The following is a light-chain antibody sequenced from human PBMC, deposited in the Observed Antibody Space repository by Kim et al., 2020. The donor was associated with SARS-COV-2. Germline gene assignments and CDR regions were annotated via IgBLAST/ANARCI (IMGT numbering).Light chain of an antibody. Sequence: QLVLTQSPSASASLGASVQLTCILSSGPGSYAIAWHQQQPGKGPRFLMKVNRDGSHIKGDGIPDRFSGSTSGAERYLTISSLQPEDEADYYCQTWDTGIRVFGGGTQLTVL. CDR2: VNRDGSH. CDR1: SGPGSYA. CDR3: QTWDTGIRV. J-gene: IGLJ3*02. V-gene: IGLV4-69*01.